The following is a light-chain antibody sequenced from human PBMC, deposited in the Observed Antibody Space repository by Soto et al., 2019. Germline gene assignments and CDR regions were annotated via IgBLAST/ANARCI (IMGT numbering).Light chain of an antibody. J-gene: IGKJ4*01. Sequence: EIVLTQSPGTLSLSPGERATLSCRASQSVGSSYLAWYQQKPGQAPRLLIYGASTRASGIPARFSASGSGTEFSLTISSLQSEDFAVYYCQQYSNSPLTFGGGTKVEI. CDR1: QSVGSSY. CDR2: GAS. CDR3: QQYSNSPLT. V-gene: IGKV3-15*01.